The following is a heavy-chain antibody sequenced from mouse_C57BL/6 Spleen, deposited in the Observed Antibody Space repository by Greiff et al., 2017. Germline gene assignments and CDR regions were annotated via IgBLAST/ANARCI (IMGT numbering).Heavy chain of an antibody. V-gene: IGHV3-6*01. CDR3: AREAGNAY. D-gene: IGHD4-1*01. Sequence: ESGPGLVKPSQSLSLTCSVTGYSITSGYYWNWIRQFPGNKLEWMGYISYDGSNNYNPSLKNRISITRDTSKNQFFLKLNSVTTEDTATYYCAREAGNAYWGQGTLVTVSA. CDR2: ISYDGSN. CDR1: GYSITSGYY. J-gene: IGHJ3*01.